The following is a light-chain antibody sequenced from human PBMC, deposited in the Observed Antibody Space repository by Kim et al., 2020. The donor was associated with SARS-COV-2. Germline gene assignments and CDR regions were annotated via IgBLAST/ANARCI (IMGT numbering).Light chain of an antibody. CDR2: DAS. CDR1: QSISSW. V-gene: IGKV1-5*01. J-gene: IGKJ1*01. CDR3: QQYNSYSVT. Sequence: ASVEEGVTITCRASQSISSWLAWYQQKPVKAPKLLIYDASSLESGVPSRFSGSGSGTEFTLTISSLQPDDFAAYYCQQYNSYSVTFGQGTKVDIK.